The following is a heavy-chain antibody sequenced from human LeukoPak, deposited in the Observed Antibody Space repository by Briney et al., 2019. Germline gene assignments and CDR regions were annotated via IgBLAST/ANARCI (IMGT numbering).Heavy chain of an antibody. V-gene: IGHV3-23*01. D-gene: IGHD3-3*01. CDR3: AKVGFLEWLFHTYYFDY. CDR2: ISGSGGST. Sequence: PGGSLRLSCAASGFTFSSYAMSWVRQAPGKGLEWVSAISGSGGSTYYADSVKGRFTISRDNSKNTLYLQMNSLRAEDTAVYYCAKVGFLEWLFHTYYFDYWGQGTLVTVSS. CDR1: GFTFSSYA. J-gene: IGHJ4*02.